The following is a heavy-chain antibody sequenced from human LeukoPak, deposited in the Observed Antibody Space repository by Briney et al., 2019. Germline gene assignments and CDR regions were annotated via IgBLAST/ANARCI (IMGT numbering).Heavy chain of an antibody. CDR1: GFTFSSYA. Sequence: QSGGSLRLSCAASGFTFSSYAMSWVRQAPGKGLEWVSAISGSGGSTYYADSVKGRFTISRDNSKNTLYLQMNSLRAEDTAVYYCAKESRVVAATLGHGSYWGQGTLVTVSS. D-gene: IGHD2-15*01. J-gene: IGHJ4*02. V-gene: IGHV3-23*01. CDR2: ISGSGGST. CDR3: AKESRVVAATLGHGSY.